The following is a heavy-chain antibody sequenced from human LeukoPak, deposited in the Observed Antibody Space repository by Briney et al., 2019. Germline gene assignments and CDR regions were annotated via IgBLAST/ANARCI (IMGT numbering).Heavy chain of an antibody. Sequence: GGSLRLSCAASGFTFDDYAMLWVRQAPGKGLEWVSGISWNSGSIGYADSVKGRFTISRDNAKNSLYLQMNSLRAEDTALYYCAKDKYSSSSPNFDYWGQGTLVTVSS. V-gene: IGHV3-9*01. D-gene: IGHD6-6*01. CDR1: GFTFDDYA. CDR2: ISWNSGSI. J-gene: IGHJ4*02. CDR3: AKDKYSSSSPNFDY.